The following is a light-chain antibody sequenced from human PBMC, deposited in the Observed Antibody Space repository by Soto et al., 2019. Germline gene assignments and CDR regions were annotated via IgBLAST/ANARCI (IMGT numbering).Light chain of an antibody. V-gene: IGLV2-23*02. CDR1: SSNVGSYKL. CDR3: CSSGGSPTYV. CDR2: EVN. J-gene: IGLJ1*01. Sequence: QSALTQPASVSGSPGQSITISCTGTSSNVGSYKLVSWYQQHPVKAPKLMISEVNKRPSGVSNRFSGSKSGNTASLTISGLKVEYEADYYCCSSGGSPTYVFGTGTKSPS.